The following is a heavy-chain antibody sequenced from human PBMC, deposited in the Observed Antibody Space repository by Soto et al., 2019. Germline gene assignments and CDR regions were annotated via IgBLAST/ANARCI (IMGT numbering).Heavy chain of an antibody. CDR2: IYHSGST. Sequence: SDTLSLTCAVSGGSISSGGYSWSWIRQPPGKGLEWIGYIYHSGSTYYNPSLKSRVTISVDRSKNQFSLKLSSVTAADTAVYYCARGYYGSGSYYGWFDPWGQGTLVTVSS. V-gene: IGHV4-30-2*01. CDR1: GGSISSGGYS. J-gene: IGHJ5*02. D-gene: IGHD3-10*01. CDR3: ARGYYGSGSYYGWFDP.